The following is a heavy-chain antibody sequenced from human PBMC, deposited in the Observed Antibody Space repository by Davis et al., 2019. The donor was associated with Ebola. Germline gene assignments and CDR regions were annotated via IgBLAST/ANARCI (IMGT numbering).Heavy chain of an antibody. V-gene: IGHV3-74*01. Sequence: HTGGSLRLSCAASGFTFSIYWMHWVRQAPGKGLVWVSRINSDGSSTSYADSVKGRFTISRDNANNSLHLQMNSLRIEDTAMYYCVSLLHWGQGARVTVSS. J-gene: IGHJ4*02. CDR1: GFTFSIYW. CDR3: VSLLH. CDR2: INSDGSST.